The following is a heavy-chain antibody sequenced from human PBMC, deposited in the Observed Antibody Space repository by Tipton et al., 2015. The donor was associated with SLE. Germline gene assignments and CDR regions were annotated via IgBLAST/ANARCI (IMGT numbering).Heavy chain of an antibody. J-gene: IGHJ4*02. Sequence: LSLTCEASGFTFDDYAMHWVRQAPGKGLEWVSCISWNSGNIGYADSVRGRFTISRDNAKNALYLQMINLRAEDTAFYYCAKDAHGDYSHLDHWGQGTLVTVSS. V-gene: IGHV3-9*01. CDR3: AKDAHGDYSHLDH. D-gene: IGHD4-17*01. CDR2: ISWNSGNI. CDR1: GFTFDDYA.